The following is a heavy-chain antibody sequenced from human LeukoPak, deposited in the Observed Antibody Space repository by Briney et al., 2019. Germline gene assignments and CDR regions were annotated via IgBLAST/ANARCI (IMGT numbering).Heavy chain of an antibody. J-gene: IGHJ5*02. D-gene: IGHD1-26*01. Sequence: PGGSLRLSCAASGFNFSIYWMHWVRQAPREGLVWVSRVNGDGSSTTYADSVKGRFTISRDNAKNTLYLQMNSLRAEDTAVYYCARDSEGFIGWFDPWGQGALVTVSS. V-gene: IGHV3-74*03. CDR3: ARDSEGFIGWFDP. CDR1: GFNFSIYW. CDR2: VNGDGSST.